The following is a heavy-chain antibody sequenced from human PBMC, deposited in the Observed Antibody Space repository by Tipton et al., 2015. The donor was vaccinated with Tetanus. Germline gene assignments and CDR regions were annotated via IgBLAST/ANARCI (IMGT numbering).Heavy chain of an antibody. Sequence: QSGAEVKKPGASVKVSCKASGYTFNTFGISWVRQAPGQGLEWMGWISVYNGNTNYGQNVQGRVTMTTDTPTSTAYMELRSLRSDDTAVYYCSLVPTNPLAVDSPTDYLGQGTLVTVSS. CDR3: SLVPTNPLAVDSPTDY. D-gene: IGHD6-19*01. CDR2: ISVYNGNT. V-gene: IGHV1-18*01. J-gene: IGHJ4*02. CDR1: GYTFNTFG.